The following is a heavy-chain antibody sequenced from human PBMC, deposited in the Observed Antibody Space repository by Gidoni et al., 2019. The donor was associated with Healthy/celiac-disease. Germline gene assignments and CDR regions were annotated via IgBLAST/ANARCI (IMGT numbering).Heavy chain of an antibody. CDR3: ARDGGTAMVRYYYYGMDV. CDR1: GGTFSSYA. CDR2: IIPIFGTA. V-gene: IGHV1-69*01. Sequence: QVQLVQSGAEVKKPGSSMTVSCKASGGTFSSYAISWVRQAPGQGLEWMGGIIPIFGTANYAQKFQGRVTITADESTSTAYMELSSLRSEDTAVYYCARDGGTAMVRYYYYGMDVWGQGTTVTVSS. D-gene: IGHD5-18*01. J-gene: IGHJ6*02.